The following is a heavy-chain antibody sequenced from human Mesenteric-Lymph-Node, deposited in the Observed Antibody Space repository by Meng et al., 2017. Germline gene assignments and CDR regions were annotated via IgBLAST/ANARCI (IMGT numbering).Heavy chain of an antibody. V-gene: IGHV3-33*01. CDR2: IRFDGITT. J-gene: IGHJ4*02. CDR3: ARSNKVYSGYVDFDY. D-gene: IGHD5-12*01. Sequence: GESLKISCAASGVPFTTYGLQWVRQAPGKGLEWVALIRFDGITTYYADSVKGRFTISRDISKNTLDLQMSSLRAEDTAVYYCARSNKVYSGYVDFDYWGQGTLVTVSS. CDR1: GVPFTTYG.